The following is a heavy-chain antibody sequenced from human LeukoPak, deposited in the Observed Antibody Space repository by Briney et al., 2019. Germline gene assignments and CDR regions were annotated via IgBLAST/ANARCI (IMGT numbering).Heavy chain of an antibody. CDR1: GGSFSGYY. D-gene: IGHD6-13*01. CDR3: ARHSSSWSGNFDY. V-gene: IGHV4-59*08. CDR2: ISYSGST. Sequence: SETLSLTCAVYGGSFSGYYWSWIRQPPGKGLEWIGYISYSGSTNYNPSLKSRVTISVDTSKNQFSLKLSSVTAADTAVYYCARHSSSWSGNFDYWGQGTLVTVSS. J-gene: IGHJ4*02.